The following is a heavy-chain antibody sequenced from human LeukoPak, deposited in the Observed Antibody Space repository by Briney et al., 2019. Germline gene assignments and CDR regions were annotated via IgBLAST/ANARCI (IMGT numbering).Heavy chain of an antibody. D-gene: IGHD3-3*01. CDR3: ARLSLGSGYYFDY. J-gene: IGHJ4*02. Sequence: PSETLSLTCTVSGGTISSSSYYWGWISQTPGEGLESIGSIYYSGSTHYNPSLNSRVTISVDTSKNQYSLKLRSVTAADTAVYYCARLSLGSGYYFDYWGQGTLVTVSS. CDR2: IYYSGST. V-gene: IGHV4-39*01. CDR1: GGTISSSSYY.